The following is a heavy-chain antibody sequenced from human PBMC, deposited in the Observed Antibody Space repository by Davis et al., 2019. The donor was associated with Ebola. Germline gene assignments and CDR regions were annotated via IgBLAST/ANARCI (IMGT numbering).Heavy chain of an antibody. CDR2: ISTYSGNT. Sequence: ASVKVSCKASGYSFTSYGITWVRQAPAQGLEWMGWISTYSGNTNSPQKFQGRVTLTTDTSTRTAYMELRSLRSDDTAVYYRARSRYDFWSGYYTTYYFDYWGQGTLVTVSS. V-gene: IGHV1-18*01. D-gene: IGHD3-3*01. CDR3: ARSRYDFWSGYYTTYYFDY. CDR1: GYSFTSYG. J-gene: IGHJ4*02.